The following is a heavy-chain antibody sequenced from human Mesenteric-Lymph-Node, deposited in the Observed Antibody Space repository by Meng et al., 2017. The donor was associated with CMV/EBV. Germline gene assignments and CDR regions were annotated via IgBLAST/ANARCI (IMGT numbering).Heavy chain of an antibody. D-gene: IGHD6-13*01. V-gene: IGHV1-69*05. CDR2: IIPIFGTA. CDR3: ARAKYSSSWYFQNNWFDP. J-gene: IGHJ5*02. CDR1: GYTFTGYY. Sequence: SVKVSCKASGYTFTGYYMHWVRQAPGQGLEWMGGIIPIFGTANYAQKFQGRVTITTDESTSTAYMELSSLRSEDTAVYYCARAKYSSSWYFQNNWFDPWGQGTLVTVSS.